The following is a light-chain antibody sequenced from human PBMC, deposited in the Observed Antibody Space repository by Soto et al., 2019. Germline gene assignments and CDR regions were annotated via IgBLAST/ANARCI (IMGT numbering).Light chain of an antibody. V-gene: IGLV2-14*01. CDR2: DVS. J-gene: IGLJ1*01. Sequence: QSALTQPASVSGSPGQSITISCTGNSSDVGGYNYVSWYQQHPGKAPKVMIYDVSNRPSGVSNRFSGSKSGNTASLTISGLQTEDEADYYCCSYTSSSTYVFGTGTKVTVL. CDR1: SSDVGGYNY. CDR3: CSYTSSSTYV.